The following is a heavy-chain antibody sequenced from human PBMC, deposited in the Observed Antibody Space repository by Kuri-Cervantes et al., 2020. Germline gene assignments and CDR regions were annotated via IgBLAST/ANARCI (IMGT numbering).Heavy chain of an antibody. D-gene: IGHD3-10*01. CDR3: ARGYRAMVRGVIGY. CDR2: INHSGST. Sequence: SETLSLTCGVYGGSFSGYYWNWIRQPPGKGLEWIGEINHSGSTNYNPSLKSRVIISVDTSKNQFSLKLSSVTVADTAVYYCARGYRAMVRGVIGYWGQGTLVTVSS. J-gene: IGHJ4*02. CDR1: GGSFSGYY. V-gene: IGHV4-34*01.